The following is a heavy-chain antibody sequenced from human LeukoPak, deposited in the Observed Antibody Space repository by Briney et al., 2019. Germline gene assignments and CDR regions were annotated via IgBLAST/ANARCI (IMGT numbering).Heavy chain of an antibody. CDR3: ARHGVAVDY. V-gene: IGHV4-39*01. CDR1: GASISSGTYY. Sequence: SETLSLTCTVSGASISSGTYYWGWTRQPPGKGLEWIGTIYYSGSTYYNPSLKSRVTISVDMSRNQFSLKLSSVSAADTAVYYCARHGVAVDYWGQGTLVTVSS. D-gene: IGHD3-16*01. CDR2: IYYSGST. J-gene: IGHJ4*02.